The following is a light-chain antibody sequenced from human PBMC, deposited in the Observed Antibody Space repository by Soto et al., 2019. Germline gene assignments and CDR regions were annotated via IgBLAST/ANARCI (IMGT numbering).Light chain of an antibody. CDR3: TSYTSSSTVL. J-gene: IGLJ3*02. Sequence: QSALTQPASVSGSPGQSITISCTGTSSDVGGYNYVSWYQQHPGKAPKLMIYEVSNRPSGVSNRFSGSKSGNTASLTISGLQAEDEADYYCTSYTSSSTVLFGGGTKRPS. CDR2: EVS. V-gene: IGLV2-14*01. CDR1: SSDVGGYNY.